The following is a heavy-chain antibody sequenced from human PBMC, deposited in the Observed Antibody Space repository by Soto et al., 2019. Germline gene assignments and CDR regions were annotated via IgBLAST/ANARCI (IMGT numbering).Heavy chain of an antibody. V-gene: IGHV1-2*02. CDR3: ARDRGLTSASGSNNWFDP. CDR1: GYTFTGYY. D-gene: IGHD3-10*01. CDR2: INPNSGGT. J-gene: IGHJ5*02. Sequence: ASVKVSCKASGYTFTGYYMHWVRQAPGQGLEWMGWINPNSGGTNYAQKFQGRVTMTMDTSISTAYTELSRLRSDDTAVYYCARDRGLTSASGSNNWFDPWGQGTLVTVSS.